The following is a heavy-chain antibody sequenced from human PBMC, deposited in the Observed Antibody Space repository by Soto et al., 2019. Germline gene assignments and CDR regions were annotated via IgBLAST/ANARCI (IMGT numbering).Heavy chain of an antibody. Sequence: SVKVSCKAPGFTFTRSAVQWVRQARGQRLEWIGWIVVGSGNTNYAQKFQERVTITRDMSTSTAYMELSSLRSEDTAVYSCAAPGLSYSGYDIDAFDIWGQGTMVTVSS. CDR2: IVVGSGNT. CDR1: GFTFTRSA. J-gene: IGHJ3*02. D-gene: IGHD5-12*01. V-gene: IGHV1-58*01. CDR3: AAPGLSYSGYDIDAFDI.